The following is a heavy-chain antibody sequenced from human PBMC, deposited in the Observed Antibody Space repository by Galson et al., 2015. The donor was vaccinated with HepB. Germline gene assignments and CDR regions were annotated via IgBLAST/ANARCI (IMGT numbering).Heavy chain of an antibody. CDR1: GSTFSSYA. Sequence: SLRLSCAASGSTFSSYAMHWVRQAPGKGLEWVAVISYDGSNKYYADSVKGRFTISRDNSKNTLYLQMNSLRAEDTAVYYCARDLTPGYYFDYWGQGTLVTVSS. D-gene: IGHD1-14*01. CDR2: ISYDGSNK. CDR3: ARDLTPGYYFDY. J-gene: IGHJ4*02. V-gene: IGHV3-30-3*01.